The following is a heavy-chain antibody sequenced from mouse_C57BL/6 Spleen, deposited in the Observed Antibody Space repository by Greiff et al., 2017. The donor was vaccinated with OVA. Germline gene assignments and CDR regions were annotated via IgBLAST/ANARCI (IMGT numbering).Heavy chain of an antibody. V-gene: IGHV1-69*01. CDR2: IDPSDSYT. J-gene: IGHJ2*01. Sequence: QVHVKQPGAELVMPGASVKLSCKASGYTFTSYWMHWVKQRPGQGLEWIGEIDPSDSYTNYNQKFKGKSTLTVDKSSSTAYMQLSSLTSEDSAVYYCARLDVRYFDYWGQGTTLTVSS. CDR1: GYTFTSYW. CDR3: ARLDVRYFDY.